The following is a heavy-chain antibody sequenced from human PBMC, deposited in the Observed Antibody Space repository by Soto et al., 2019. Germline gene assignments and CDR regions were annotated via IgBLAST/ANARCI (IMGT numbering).Heavy chain of an antibody. CDR3: ARGMAEEQIFYYFDY. Sequence: SETLSLTCAVSGGSISSGGYSWSWIRQPPGKGLEWIGYIYHSGTTYYNPSLKSRVTISVDTSKSQFSLKLRSVTAADTAVYYCARGMAEEQIFYYFDYWGQGALVTVSS. V-gene: IGHV4-30-2*01. J-gene: IGHJ4*02. CDR2: IYHSGTT. D-gene: IGHD3-9*01. CDR1: GGSISSGGYS.